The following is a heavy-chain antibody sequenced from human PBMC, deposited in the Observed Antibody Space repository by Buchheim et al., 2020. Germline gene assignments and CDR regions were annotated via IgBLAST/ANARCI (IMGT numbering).Heavy chain of an antibody. CDR2: ISNSGGTI. J-gene: IGHJ5*02. D-gene: IGHD4-17*01. CDR1: GFAFSDYF. CDR3: ARSVTTTNWFDP. Sequence: QVLLVESGGGLVKPGGSLRLSCAASGFAFSDYFMTWIRQAPGKGLEWVSYISNSGGTIYYADSVKGRFTISRDNSKNTLYLQMNSLRAEDTAVYYCARSVTTTNWFDPWGQGTL. V-gene: IGHV3-11*04.